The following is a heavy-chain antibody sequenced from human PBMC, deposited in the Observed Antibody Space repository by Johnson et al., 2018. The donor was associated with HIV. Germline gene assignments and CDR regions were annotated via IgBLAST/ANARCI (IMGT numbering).Heavy chain of an antibody. J-gene: IGHJ3*02. V-gene: IGHV3-66*02. D-gene: IGHD6-19*01. Sequence: VQLVESGGGLVQPGGSLRLSCAPSGLTVSSSYMSWVRQAPGKGLEWVSVIYSGGSTYYADSVKGRFTISRDNSKNTLYLQMNSLRAEDTAVYYCTIRYSSGWYDAFDIWGQGTMVTVSS. CDR3: TIRYSSGWYDAFDI. CDR2: IYSGGST. CDR1: GLTVSSSY.